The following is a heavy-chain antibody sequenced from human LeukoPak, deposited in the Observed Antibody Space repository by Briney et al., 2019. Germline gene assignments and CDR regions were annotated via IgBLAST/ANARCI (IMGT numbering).Heavy chain of an antibody. V-gene: IGHV1-24*01. CDR1: GYTLTELP. J-gene: IGHJ5*02. D-gene: IGHD6-19*01. CDR3: ATDYIAVAVGLRRGNWFDP. Sequence: ASVKVSCKVSGYTLTELPMHWVRQAPGKGLEWMGGFDPEDGETIYAQKFQGRVTMTEDTSTDTAYMELSSLRSEDTAVYYCATDYIAVAVGLRRGNWFDPWGQGTLVTVSS. CDR2: FDPEDGET.